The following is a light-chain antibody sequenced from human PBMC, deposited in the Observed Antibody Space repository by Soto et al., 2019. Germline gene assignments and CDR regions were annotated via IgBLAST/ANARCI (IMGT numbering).Light chain of an antibody. CDR3: QHYNSYSEA. Sequence: DIQMTQSHSTLSGSVGDRVTITCRASQTISSWLAWYQQKPGKAPKLLIYKASTLKSGVPSRFSGSGSGTEFTLTISSLQPDDFATYYCQHYNSYSEAFGQGTQVELK. V-gene: IGKV1-5*03. CDR1: QTISSW. CDR2: KAS. J-gene: IGKJ1*01.